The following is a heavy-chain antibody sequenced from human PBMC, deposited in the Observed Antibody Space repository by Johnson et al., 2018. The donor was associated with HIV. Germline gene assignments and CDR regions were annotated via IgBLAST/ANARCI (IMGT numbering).Heavy chain of an antibody. J-gene: IGHJ3*02. CDR3: ARAPGWFDAFDI. CDR1: GFTFSSYA. D-gene: IGHD6-19*01. CDR2: ISSNGGST. V-gene: IGHV3-64*01. Sequence: EVQLVESGGGLVQPGGSLRLSCAASGFTFSSYAMHWVRQAPGKGLEYVSAISSNGGSTYYANSVKGRFTISRDNSKNTLYIQMGSLRAEDMAVYYCARAPGWFDAFDIWGQGTMVTVSS.